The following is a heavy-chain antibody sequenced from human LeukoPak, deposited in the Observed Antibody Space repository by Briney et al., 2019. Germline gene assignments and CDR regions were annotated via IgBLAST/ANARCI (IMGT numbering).Heavy chain of an antibody. CDR1: GLTFSSSW. V-gene: IGHV3-7*01. Sequence: GGSLRLSCAVSGLTFSSSWMDWVRQAPGKGLEWVASINPDGNKKYSADSVKGRLTISRDNAENSLYLQMNSLRVEDTAFYYCARDLAYSRLDCWGQGMLVTVSS. CDR2: INPDGNKK. J-gene: IGHJ4*02. CDR3: ARDLAYSRLDC. D-gene: IGHD5-18*01.